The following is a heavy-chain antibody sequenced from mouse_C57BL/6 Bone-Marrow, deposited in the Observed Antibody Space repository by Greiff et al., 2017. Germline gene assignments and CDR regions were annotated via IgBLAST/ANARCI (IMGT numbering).Heavy chain of an antibody. J-gene: IGHJ1*03. Sequence: VQLQQSGAELAKPGASVKLSCKASGYTFTSYWMHWVKQRPGQGLEWIGYINPSSGYTKYNKKFKDKATLTADKSSSTAYMRLSSLKYEDSAVYYCAYDSSYPYWYFDVWGTGTTVTVSS. CDR3: AYDSSYPYWYFDV. D-gene: IGHD1-1*01. CDR2: INPSSGYT. V-gene: IGHV1-7*01. CDR1: GYTFTSYW.